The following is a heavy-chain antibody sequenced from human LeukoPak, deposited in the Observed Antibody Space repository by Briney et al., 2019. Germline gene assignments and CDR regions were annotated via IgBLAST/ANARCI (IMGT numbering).Heavy chain of an antibody. Sequence: GGSLRLSCAASGFTFSSYWMNWVRQAPGKGLVWVSRIASDGSSTTYADSVKGRFSISRDNAKNTLYLQMNSLRVEDTAVYYCARNRDSRGYYWYYFDSWGLGTLVTVSS. CDR2: IASDGSST. CDR1: GFTFSSYW. J-gene: IGHJ4*02. CDR3: ARNRDSRGYYWYYFDS. D-gene: IGHD3-22*01. V-gene: IGHV3-74*01.